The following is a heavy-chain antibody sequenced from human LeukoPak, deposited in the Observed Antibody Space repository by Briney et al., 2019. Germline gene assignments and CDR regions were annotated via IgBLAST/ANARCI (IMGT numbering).Heavy chain of an antibody. D-gene: IGHD3-10*01. CDR2: IKQDGSKK. V-gene: IGHV3-7*01. CDR1: GFTFRNFW. J-gene: IGHJ4*02. CDR3: AKEVGGSGSF. Sequence: GGSLRLSCRASGFTFRNFWMDWARQAPGKRLEWVANIKQDGSKKYYVDSVKGRFTISRDNAKNSLYLQMNSLRAEDTAVYYCAKEVGGSGSFWGQGTLVTVSS.